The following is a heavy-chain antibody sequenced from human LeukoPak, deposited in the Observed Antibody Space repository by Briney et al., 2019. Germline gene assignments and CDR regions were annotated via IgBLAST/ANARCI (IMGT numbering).Heavy chain of an antibody. V-gene: IGHV1-18*01. Sequence: VASVKVSCKTSGYTFSTYSITWVRQAPGQGLEWMGWISTCNGDTKYAQRLQGRLTLTTDTSTGTAYMDLRSLRSDDTAVIYCARIRSNSWPPFPDHWGQGTLLIVSS. CDR2: ISTCNGDT. D-gene: IGHD2/OR15-2a*01. CDR1: GYTFSTYS. J-gene: IGHJ5*02. CDR3: ARIRSNSWPPFPDH.